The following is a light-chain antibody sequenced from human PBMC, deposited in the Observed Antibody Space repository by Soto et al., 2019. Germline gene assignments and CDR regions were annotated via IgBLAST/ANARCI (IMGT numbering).Light chain of an antibody. CDR3: QQYENWPWT. CDR1: QSVSSN. V-gene: IGKV3-15*01. J-gene: IGKJ4*01. Sequence: IVVTQSERTLPVARGGRAARSSRASQSVSSNLAWYQQKPGQAPRFLIYGASTRATGIPARFSGSGAGTEIPLSTAGLESEEIGFSYRQQYENWPWTCGGGTKVDNK. CDR2: GAS.